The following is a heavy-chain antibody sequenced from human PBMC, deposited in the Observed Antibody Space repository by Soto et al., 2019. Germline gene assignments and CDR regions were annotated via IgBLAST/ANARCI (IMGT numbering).Heavy chain of an antibody. J-gene: IGHJ6*02. Sequence: ASVKVSCKASGYTFTSYYMHWVRQAPGQGLEWMGWISAYNGNTNYAQKLQGRVTMTTDTSASTAYMELRSLRSDDTAVYYCARGFAYYDILTGYYNDYYYYYGMDVWGQGTTVTVSS. CDR1: GYTFTSYY. V-gene: IGHV1-18*04. CDR3: ARGFAYYDILTGYYNDYYYYYGMDV. D-gene: IGHD3-9*01. CDR2: ISAYNGNT.